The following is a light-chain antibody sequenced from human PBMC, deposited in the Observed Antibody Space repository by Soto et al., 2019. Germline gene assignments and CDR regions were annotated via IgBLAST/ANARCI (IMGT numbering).Light chain of an antibody. Sequence: QSVLTQPPSASGTPGQRVTISCSGSSSSIGSNSVNWYQQLPRTAPKVLNYTNNQRPSGVPDRFSGSKSGTSASLAISGLQSEDEADYYCATWDDSLNVYVFGTRTKLTVL. V-gene: IGLV1-44*01. CDR3: ATWDDSLNVYV. CDR2: TNN. CDR1: SSSIGSNS. J-gene: IGLJ1*01.